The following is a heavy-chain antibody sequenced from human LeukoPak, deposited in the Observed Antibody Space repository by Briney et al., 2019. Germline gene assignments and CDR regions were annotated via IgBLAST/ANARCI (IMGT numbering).Heavy chain of an antibody. D-gene: IGHD3-22*01. CDR1: GFTFSSYA. CDR2: ISGRGGST. CDR3: AKDPYDSGGYSATSFDH. J-gene: IGHJ4*02. Sequence: GGSLRLSCAASGFTFSSYAMSWVRQAPGKGLQWVSGISGRGGSTYYADSVRGRFTVSRDNSKNTLYLQMNSLRGEDTAVYYCAKDPYDSGGYSATSFDHWGQGTLVTVSS. V-gene: IGHV3-23*01.